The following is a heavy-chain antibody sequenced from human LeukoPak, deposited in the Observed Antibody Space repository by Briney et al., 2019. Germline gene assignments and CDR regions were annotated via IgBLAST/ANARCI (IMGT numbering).Heavy chain of an antibody. CDR2: ISYDGSNK. Sequence: GGSLRLSCAASGFTFSSYGMHWVRQAPGKGLEWVAVISYDGSNKYYADSVKGRFTISRDNSKNTLYLQMNSLRAEDTAVYYCAKEDSSGWAHIDYWGQGTLVTVSS. CDR1: GFTFSSYG. J-gene: IGHJ4*02. CDR3: AKEDSSGWAHIDY. V-gene: IGHV3-30*18. D-gene: IGHD6-19*01.